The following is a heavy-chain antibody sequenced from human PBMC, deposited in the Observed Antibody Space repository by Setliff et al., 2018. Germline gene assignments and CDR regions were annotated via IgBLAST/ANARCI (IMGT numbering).Heavy chain of an antibody. CDR3: ASSVLQFLEWFKVPGWDYYYGMDV. CDR1: GDSISSGSYY. J-gene: IGHJ6*02. CDR2: FHTGGST. Sequence: PSETLSLTCTVSGDSISSGSYYWTWIRQPAGKGLEWIGHFHTGGSTNYNRSLRSRVSISVDTSKNQFSLKLSSVTAADTAVYYCASSVLQFLEWFKVPGWDYYYGMDVWGQGTTVTVSS. V-gene: IGHV4-61*09. D-gene: IGHD3-3*01.